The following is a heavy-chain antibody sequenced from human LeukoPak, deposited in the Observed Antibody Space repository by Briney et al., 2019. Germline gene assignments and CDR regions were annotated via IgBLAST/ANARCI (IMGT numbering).Heavy chain of an antibody. CDR3: ARHRRGYSSSWYVFDY. V-gene: IGHV5-10-1*01. J-gene: IGHJ4*02. Sequence: GGSLKISCEGSGYSFTSYWISWVRQMPGKGLEWMGTIDPRDSYTNYSPSFQGHVTISADKSISTAYLQWSSLKASDTAIYYCARHRRGYSSSWYVFDYWGQGTLVTVSS. D-gene: IGHD6-13*01. CDR2: IDPRDSYT. CDR1: GYSFTSYW.